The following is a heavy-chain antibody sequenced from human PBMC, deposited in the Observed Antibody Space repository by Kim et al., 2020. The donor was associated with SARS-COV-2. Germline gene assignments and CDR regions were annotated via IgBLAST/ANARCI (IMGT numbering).Heavy chain of an antibody. V-gene: IGHV4-39*01. CDR2: IYYSGST. Sequence: SETLSLTCTVSGGSISSSSYYWGWIRQPPGKGLEWIGSIYYSGSTYYNPSLKSRVTISVDTSKNQFSLKLSSVTAADTAVYYCARQLYSSILQNWFDPWGQGTLVTVSS. CDR3: ARQLYSSILQNWFDP. CDR1: GGSISSSSYY. D-gene: IGHD6-13*01. J-gene: IGHJ5*02.